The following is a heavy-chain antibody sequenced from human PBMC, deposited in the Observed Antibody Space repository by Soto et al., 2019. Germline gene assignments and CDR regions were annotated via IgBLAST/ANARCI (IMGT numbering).Heavy chain of an antibody. D-gene: IGHD2-8*01. V-gene: IGHV3-23*01. CDR1: GFTFSSFA. CDR2: ISGSADST. CDR3: AKQRGAMIYAISGYGMDV. J-gene: IGHJ6*02. Sequence: EVQLLESGGGLVQPGGSLRLSCAASGFTFSSFALNWVRQAPGKGLEWVSIISGSADSTFYADSVKGRFTISRDNSKNMLYVQINSLRAEVTAVYYCAKQRGAMIYAISGYGMDVWGQGTTVTVSS.